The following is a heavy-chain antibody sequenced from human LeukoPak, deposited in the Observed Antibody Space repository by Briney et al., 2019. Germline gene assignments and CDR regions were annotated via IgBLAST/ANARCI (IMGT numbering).Heavy chain of an antibody. CDR2: IRSDGSNK. D-gene: IGHD6-13*01. Sequence: PGGSLRLSCAGSGFSFSSYGMHWVRQAPGKGLEWMAFIRSDGSNKYYADSVKGRFTISRDNSKNTLYLQMNSLRAEDTAVYYCASLAAAGTLPDYWGQGTLVTVSS. V-gene: IGHV3-30*02. CDR1: GFSFSSYG. CDR3: ASLAAAGTLPDY. J-gene: IGHJ4*02.